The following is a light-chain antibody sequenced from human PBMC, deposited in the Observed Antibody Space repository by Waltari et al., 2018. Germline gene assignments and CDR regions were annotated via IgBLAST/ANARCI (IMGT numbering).Light chain of an antibody. CDR1: PLPKHY. CDR2: KDS. V-gene: IGLV3-25*03. CDR3: QSADNSGTYVL. J-gene: IGLJ3*02. Sequence: SYELTQPPSLSVSPGQTARLTCIGDPLPKHYAYWYQQKQGQAPVLVIYKDSERPSGIPERFSGSSSGTTVTLTISGVQAEDEADYYCQSADNSGTYVLFGGGTKVTVL.